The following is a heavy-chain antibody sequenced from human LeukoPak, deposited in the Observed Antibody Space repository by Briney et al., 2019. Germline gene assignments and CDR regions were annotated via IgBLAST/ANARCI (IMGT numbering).Heavy chain of an antibody. V-gene: IGHV4-38-2*02. D-gene: IGHD3-3*01. CDR3: ARGAEYYAIWRGYAGYSDY. J-gene: IGHJ4*02. CDR1: GDSMSDYF. CDR2: IYHRGST. Sequence: NPSETLSLTCTVSGDSMSDYFWTWIRQPPGKGLEWVGSIYHRGSTYYNPSLRSRVTISLDRSKKKFSLKLTSVTAADTAVYFCARGAEYYAIWRGYAGYSDYWGQGISVTVSS.